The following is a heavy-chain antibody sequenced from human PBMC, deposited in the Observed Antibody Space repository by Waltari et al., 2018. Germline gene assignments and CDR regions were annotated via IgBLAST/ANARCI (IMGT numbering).Heavy chain of an antibody. CDR2: INYDGSEK. D-gene: IGHD3-10*01. J-gene: IGHJ4*02. CDR1: EFTFSTYW. V-gene: IGHV3-7*03. Sequence: EVQLVESGGGLVQPGGSLILSCAVSEFTFSTYWMTWVRQASGRGLEWVANINYDGSEKNYVDSVKGRFTISRDNARNSLYLQMNSLRAEDTAVYYCATYRWLGYWGQGTLVTVSS. CDR3: ATYRWLGY.